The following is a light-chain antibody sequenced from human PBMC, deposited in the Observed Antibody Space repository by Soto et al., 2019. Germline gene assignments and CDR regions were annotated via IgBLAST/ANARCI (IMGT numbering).Light chain of an antibody. V-gene: IGKV3-15*01. CDR2: GAS. J-gene: IGKJ5*01. Sequence: EIVMTQSPATLSVPPGERACLSCRASQSVSSNLARNQQKPGQAHRLLIYGASTRATGIPARFSGSGSGTEFTLTISSLQSEDFAVYYCQQYDNSPITFGQGTRLEIK. CDR3: QQYDNSPIT. CDR1: QSVSSN.